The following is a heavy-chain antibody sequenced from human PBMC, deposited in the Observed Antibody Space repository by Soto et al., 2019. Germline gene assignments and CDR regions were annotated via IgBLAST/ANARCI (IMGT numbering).Heavy chain of an antibody. CDR3: AADSAHDGTPAGDS. V-gene: IGHV3-74*01. D-gene: IGHD3-22*01. CDR1: RFTFTTHC. J-gene: IGHJ4*02. Sequence: EVQLVEAWGVVVQPGGSLRLACAACRFTFTTHCLHWVRQGPEKGLSWVARINGDGSETTYADSVRGRLTIFRDNAKNILYLPLNNLRVDDKDVYCCAADSAHDGTPAGDSWGQGTLVTVSS. CDR2: INGDGSET.